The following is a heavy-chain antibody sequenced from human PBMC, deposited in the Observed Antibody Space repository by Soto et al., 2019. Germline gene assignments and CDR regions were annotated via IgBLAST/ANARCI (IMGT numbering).Heavy chain of an antibody. Sequence: LSLTCTVSGGSISSGGYYWSWIRQHPGKGLEWIGYIYYSGSTYYNPSLKSRVTISVDTSKNQFSLKLSSVTAADTAVYYCASGTYSSGWTGYYFAYWGQGTLVIVSS. CDR3: ASGTYSSGWTGYYFAY. CDR1: GGSISSGGYY. J-gene: IGHJ4*02. CDR2: IYYSGST. D-gene: IGHD6-19*01. V-gene: IGHV4-31*03.